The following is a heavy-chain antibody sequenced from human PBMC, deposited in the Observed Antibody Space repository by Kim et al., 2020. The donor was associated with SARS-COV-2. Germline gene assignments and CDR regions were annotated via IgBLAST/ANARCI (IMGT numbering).Heavy chain of an antibody. Sequence: SETLSLTCTVSGYSISSGYYWGWIRQPPGKGLEWIGSIYHSGSTYYNPSLKSRVTISVDTSKNQFSLKLSSVTAADTAVYYCARASGDYVSEYFDYWGQGTLVTVSS. CDR1: GYSISSGYY. J-gene: IGHJ4*02. D-gene: IGHD4-17*01. V-gene: IGHV4-38-2*02. CDR2: IYHSGST. CDR3: ARASGDYVSEYFDY.